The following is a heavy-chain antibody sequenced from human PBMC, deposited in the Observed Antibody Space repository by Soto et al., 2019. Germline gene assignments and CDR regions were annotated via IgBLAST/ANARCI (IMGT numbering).Heavy chain of an antibody. CDR2: ISGSGGGT. CDR3: AKDRVHDILTGPRLSPRDAFDI. CDR1: GFTFSNYA. V-gene: IGHV3-23*01. Sequence: PGGSLRLSCAASGFTFSNYAMNWVRQAPGTGLEWVSAISGSGGGTYYAHSVRGRFTISRDNAKNSLYLQMNSLRAEDTALYYCAKDRVHDILTGPRLSPRDAFDIWGQGTMVTVSS. J-gene: IGHJ3*02. D-gene: IGHD3-9*01.